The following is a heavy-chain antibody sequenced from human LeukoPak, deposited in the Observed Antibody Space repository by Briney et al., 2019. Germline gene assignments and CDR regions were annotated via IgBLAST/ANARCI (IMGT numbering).Heavy chain of an antibody. CDR2: INPSGGST. J-gene: IGHJ6*04. D-gene: IGHD6-19*01. Sequence: ASVKVSCKASGYTFTSYYMHWVRQAPGQGLEWMGIINPSGGSTSYAQKFQGRVTMTRDTSTSTVYMELSSLRSEDTAVYYRARGGEVGIAVAGVIYYYYYYGMDVWGKGTTVTVSS. CDR3: ARGGEVGIAVAGVIYYYYYYGMDV. CDR1: GYTFTSYY. V-gene: IGHV1-46*01.